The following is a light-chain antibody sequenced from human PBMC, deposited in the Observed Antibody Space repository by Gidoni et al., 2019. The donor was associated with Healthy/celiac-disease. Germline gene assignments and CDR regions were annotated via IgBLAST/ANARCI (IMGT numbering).Light chain of an antibody. CDR3: CSYAGSWV. J-gene: IGLJ3*02. V-gene: IGLV2-23*02. CDR1: SSDVVSYNL. CDR2: EVS. Sequence: QSALTQPASVSGFPGQSITISCTGTSSDVVSYNLVSWYQQHPGKSPKLSIYEVSKRPSGVSNRISGSKSGNTASLTISGLQAEDEADYYCCSYAGSWVFGGGTKLTVL.